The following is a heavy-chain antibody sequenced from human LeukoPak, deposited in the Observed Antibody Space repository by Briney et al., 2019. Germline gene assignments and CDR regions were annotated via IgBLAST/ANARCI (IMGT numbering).Heavy chain of an antibody. V-gene: IGHV3-9*01. D-gene: IGHD6-19*01. J-gene: IGHJ4*02. CDR2: IGWNSGSI. CDR1: GFTFDDYA. Sequence: PAGSLRLSCAASGFTFDDYAMHWVRQAPGKGLEWVSGIGWNSGSIGYADSVKGRFTTSRDNANNSLFLQMNSLRAEDTALYYCAKGEKKWLARQPNYWGQGTLVTVSS. CDR3: AKGEKKWLARQPNY.